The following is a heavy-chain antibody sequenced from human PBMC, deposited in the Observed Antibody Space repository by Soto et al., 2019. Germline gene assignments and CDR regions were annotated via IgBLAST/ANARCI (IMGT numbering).Heavy chain of an antibody. CDR2: IYYSGST. CDR1: GGSISSGGYY. D-gene: IGHD4-17*01. CDR3: ARTLETVTTFMGILFDY. Sequence: QVQLQESGPGLVKPSQTLSLTCTVSGGSISSGGYYWSWIRQHPGKALEWLGYIYYSGSTYYNPSLKSRVTISVDTSKNQFSLKLSSVTAADTAVYYCARTLETVTTFMGILFDYWGQGTLVTVSS. V-gene: IGHV4-31*03. J-gene: IGHJ4*02.